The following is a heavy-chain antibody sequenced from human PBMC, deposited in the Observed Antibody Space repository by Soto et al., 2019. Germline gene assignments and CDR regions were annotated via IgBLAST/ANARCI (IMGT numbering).Heavy chain of an antibody. V-gene: IGHV1-69*13. D-gene: IGHD5-12*01. Sequence: SEKVSCKASGATLSSYAISWVRQAPGQGPEWMGGIVPIFGTANYAQKFQGRVTITADESTSTAYMELSSLRSGDTAVYYSASLNSNSGYDYYFDYWGQGTLVTVSS. CDR2: IVPIFGTA. CDR1: GATLSSYA. CDR3: ASLNSNSGYDYYFDY. J-gene: IGHJ4*02.